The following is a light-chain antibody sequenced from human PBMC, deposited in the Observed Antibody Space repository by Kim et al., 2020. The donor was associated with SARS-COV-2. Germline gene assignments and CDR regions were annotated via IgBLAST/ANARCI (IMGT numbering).Light chain of an antibody. CDR3: QVWDRGRDWV. J-gene: IGLJ3*02. CDR1: NLGIKS. V-gene: IGLV3-21*01. Sequence: VAPGETATIACGADNLGIKSVHLYQHVPGQAPVLVIYYDSDRPSGIPERFSGSNSGNTATLTISRVEAGDEADYYCQVWDRGRDWVFGGGTKVTVL. CDR2: YDS.